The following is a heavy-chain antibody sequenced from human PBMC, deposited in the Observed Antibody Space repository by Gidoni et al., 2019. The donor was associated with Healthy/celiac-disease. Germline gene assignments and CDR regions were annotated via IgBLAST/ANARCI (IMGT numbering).Heavy chain of an antibody. CDR2: INQSVST. J-gene: IGHJ5*02. Sequence: QVQLQQWGAGLLTPSETLSLTCDVYGGSFRGYYWSWIRQPPGKGLEWIGEINQSVSTNYNPSLKSRVTISVDTSKNQFSLKLSSVTAADTAVYYCARVDIGYGGNSDGYNWFDPWGQGTLVTVSS. V-gene: IGHV4-34*01. CDR1: GGSFRGYY. CDR3: ARVDIGYGGNSDGYNWFDP. D-gene: IGHD4-17*01.